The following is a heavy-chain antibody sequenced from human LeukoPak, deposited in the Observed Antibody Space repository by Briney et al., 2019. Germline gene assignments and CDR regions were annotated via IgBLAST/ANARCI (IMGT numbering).Heavy chain of an antibody. Sequence: SVKVSYKASGGTFSSYAISWVRQAPGQGLEWMGRIIPILGIANYAQKFQGRVTITADKSTSTAYMELSSLRSEDTAVYYCAREIELVTGPYWDWGQGTLVTVSS. V-gene: IGHV1-69*04. CDR3: AREIELVTGPYWD. CDR2: IIPILGIA. J-gene: IGHJ4*02. D-gene: IGHD3-9*01. CDR1: GGTFSSYA.